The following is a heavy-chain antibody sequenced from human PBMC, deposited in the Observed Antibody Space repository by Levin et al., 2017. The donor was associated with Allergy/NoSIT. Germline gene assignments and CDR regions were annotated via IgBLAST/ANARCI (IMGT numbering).Heavy chain of an antibody. CDR2: ISSDGSTE. CDR1: GFTFSNYG. V-gene: IGHV3-30*18. J-gene: IGHJ4*02. Sequence: GGSLRLSCAASGFTFSNYGMHWVRQAPGKGLEWVAAISSDGSTEYYAESVRGRFTISRDNSESTMYLQMNSLRPEDTAVYYCAEDGGDCSGGSCYPRDSWGLGTLVTVSS. CDR3: AEDGGDCSGGSCYPRDS. D-gene: IGHD2-15*01.